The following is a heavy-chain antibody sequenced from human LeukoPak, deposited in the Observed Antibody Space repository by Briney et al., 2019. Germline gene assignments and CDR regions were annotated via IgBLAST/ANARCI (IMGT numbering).Heavy chain of an antibody. CDR1: GFTFSSYG. V-gene: IGHV3-30*18. Sequence: GRSLRLSCAASGFTFSSYGMHWVRQAPGKGLEWVAVISYDGSNKYYAGSVKGRLTISRDNSKNTLYLQMNSLRAEDTAVYYCAKAAWGGSTRSPIDYWGQGTLVTVSS. J-gene: IGHJ4*02. D-gene: IGHD5/OR15-5a*01. CDR2: ISYDGSNK. CDR3: AKAAWGGSTRSPIDY.